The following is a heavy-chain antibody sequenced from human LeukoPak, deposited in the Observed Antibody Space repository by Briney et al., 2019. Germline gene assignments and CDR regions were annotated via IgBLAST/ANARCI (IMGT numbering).Heavy chain of an antibody. D-gene: IGHD3-22*01. J-gene: IGHJ4*02. CDR1: GFIFSDYY. CDR3: AVDYYDSSGDLDY. V-gene: IGHV3-11*04. Sequence: GGSLRLSCAASGFIFSDYYMSWIRQAPGKGLEWVSYISSSGSTIYYADSVKGRFTISRDNAKNSLYLQMNSLRAEDTAVYYCAVDYYDSSGDLDYWGRGTLVTVSS. CDR2: ISSSGSTI.